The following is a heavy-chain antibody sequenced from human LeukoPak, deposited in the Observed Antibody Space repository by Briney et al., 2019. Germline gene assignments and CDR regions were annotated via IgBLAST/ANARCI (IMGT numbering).Heavy chain of an antibody. Sequence: PGGTLRPSCAASGFTFSSYWMSWVRQAPGKGLEWVANIKQDGSEKYYVDSVKGRFTISRDNAKNSLYLQMNSLRAEDTAVYYCARLEDWGSFYYFDYWGQGTLVTVSS. D-gene: IGHD7-27*01. CDR3: ARLEDWGSFYYFDY. CDR2: IKQDGSEK. CDR1: GFTFSSYW. V-gene: IGHV3-7*01. J-gene: IGHJ4*02.